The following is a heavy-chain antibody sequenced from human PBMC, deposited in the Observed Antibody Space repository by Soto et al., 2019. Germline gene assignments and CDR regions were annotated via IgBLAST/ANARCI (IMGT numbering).Heavy chain of an antibody. CDR2: IGASGNNT. CDR3: ARCSRQWLVPRDAFDI. CDR1: GFIFNNYA. D-gene: IGHD6-19*01. Sequence: EEQLLESGGGLVQPGGSLRLSCAASGFIFNNYAMNWVRQAPGKGLEWVAAIGASGNNTYYVDSVKGRFTISRDNSKTTLYLQMESLRAEDTAVYYCARCSRQWLVPRDAFDIWGQGTMVSVSS. J-gene: IGHJ3*02. V-gene: IGHV3-23*05.